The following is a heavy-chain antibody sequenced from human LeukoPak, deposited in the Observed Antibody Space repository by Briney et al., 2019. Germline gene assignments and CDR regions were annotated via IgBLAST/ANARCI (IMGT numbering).Heavy chain of an antibody. CDR1: GFNFSRNG. J-gene: IGHJ4*02. CDR3: ARDFDDVNGDYYYIPEY. V-gene: IGHV3-30*02. CDR2: IRFDGTNK. D-gene: IGHD3-22*01. Sequence: GGSLRLSCAASGFNFSRNGMHWVRQAPGQGLEWVAFIRFDGTNKFYGASVRGRFTISRDNSKNTLYLQMNTQRAEDTAVYYCARDFDDVNGDYYYIPEYWGRGMLVAVSS.